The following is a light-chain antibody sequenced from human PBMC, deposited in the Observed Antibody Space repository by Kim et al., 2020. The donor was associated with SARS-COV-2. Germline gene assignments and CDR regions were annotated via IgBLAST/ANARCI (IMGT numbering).Light chain of an antibody. Sequence: DIQMTQSPSSLSASVGDTVTITCRASHSIGTYLHWYQQKPGKAPKFLNYAASSLIGGVPSRFSGSGSGTEFTLTIGSLQPEDFTTYFCQQSYGILRSLGQGTKLQI. V-gene: IGKV1-39*01. J-gene: IGKJ2*01. CDR2: AAS. CDR3: QQSYGILRS. CDR1: HSIGTY.